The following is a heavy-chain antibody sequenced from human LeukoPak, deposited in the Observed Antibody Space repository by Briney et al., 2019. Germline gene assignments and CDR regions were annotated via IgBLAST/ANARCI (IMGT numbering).Heavy chain of an antibody. J-gene: IGHJ4*02. Sequence: SETLSLTCAVYGGSFSGYYWSWIRQPPGKGLEWIGEINHSGSANYNPSLKSRVTISVDTSKNQFSLKLSSVTAADTAVYYCARGLGYWGQGTLVTVSS. V-gene: IGHV4-34*01. CDR1: GGSFSGYY. CDR3: ARGLGY. CDR2: INHSGSA.